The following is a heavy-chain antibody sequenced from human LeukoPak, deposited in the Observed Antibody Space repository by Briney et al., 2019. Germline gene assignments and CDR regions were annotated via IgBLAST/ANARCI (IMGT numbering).Heavy chain of an antibody. CDR1: AFTFSSSG. Sequence: GGSLRLSCAASAFTFSSSGMHWVRQAPGKGLEWVAVIWYDGSNKYYADSVKGRFTISRDNSKNTLYLQMNSLRAEDTAVYYCPRDRCGGDCMDAFEIWGQGTMVTVSS. CDR3: PRDRCGGDCMDAFEI. D-gene: IGHD2-21*02. V-gene: IGHV3-33*01. J-gene: IGHJ3*02. CDR2: IWYDGSNK.